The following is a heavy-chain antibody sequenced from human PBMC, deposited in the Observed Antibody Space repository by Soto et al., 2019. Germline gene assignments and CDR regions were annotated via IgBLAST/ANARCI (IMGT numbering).Heavy chain of an antibody. Sequence: GESLKISCKGSGYVFTNFWIGWVRQMPGKGLEWMGLIYPSNSETRYSPSCQGQVTISADKSSSPAYLQWGRLKASDTAMYYCARAYTSWSSLDHWGQGTLVTVSS. D-gene: IGHD6-6*01. CDR1: GYVFTNFW. CDR3: ARAYTSWSSLDH. V-gene: IGHV5-51*01. CDR2: IYPSNSET. J-gene: IGHJ4*02.